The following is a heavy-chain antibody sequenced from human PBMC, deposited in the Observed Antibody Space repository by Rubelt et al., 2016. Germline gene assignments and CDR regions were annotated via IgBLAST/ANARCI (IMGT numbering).Heavy chain of an antibody. D-gene: IGHD2-15*01. CDR2: IFSNDEK. V-gene: IGHV2-26*01. CDR1: GFSLSNARMG. J-gene: IGHJ6*03. Sequence: QVTLKESGPVLVKPTETLTLTCTVSGFSLSNARMGVSWIRQPPGKALEWLAHIFSNDEKSYSTSLKSRLTISKDTSKSQVVLTMTNMDPVDTATYYCARIRIVSMSYYYYYMDVWGKGTTVTVSS. CDR3: ARIRIVSMSYYYYYMDV.